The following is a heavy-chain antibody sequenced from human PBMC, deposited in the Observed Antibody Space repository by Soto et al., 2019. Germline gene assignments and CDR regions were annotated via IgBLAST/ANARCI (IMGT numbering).Heavy chain of an antibody. CDR2: IYYSGST. J-gene: IGHJ4*02. Sequence: SETLSLTCTVSGGSISSGGYYWSWIRQHPGKGLEWIGYIYYSGSTYYNPSLKSRVTISVDTSKNQFSLKLSSVTAADTAVYYCAREYQLLCFDYWGQGTLVTVSS. D-gene: IGHD2-2*01. CDR1: GGSISSGGYY. CDR3: AREYQLLCFDY. V-gene: IGHV4-31*03.